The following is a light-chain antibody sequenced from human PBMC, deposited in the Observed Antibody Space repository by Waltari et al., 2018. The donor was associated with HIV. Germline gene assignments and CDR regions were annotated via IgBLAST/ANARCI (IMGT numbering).Light chain of an antibody. CDR2: EVN. CDR1: SSDVGGYDY. V-gene: IGLV2-8*01. Sequence: QSALTQPPSASGSPGQSVTISCTGTSSDVGGYDYVSWYQQPPGKAPKLMISEVNKRPSRVPDRFSGSRSGNTASLTVSGLQAEDEAHYYCSSYAGRNTLLFGGGTKLTVL. CDR3: SSYAGRNTLL. J-gene: IGLJ2*01.